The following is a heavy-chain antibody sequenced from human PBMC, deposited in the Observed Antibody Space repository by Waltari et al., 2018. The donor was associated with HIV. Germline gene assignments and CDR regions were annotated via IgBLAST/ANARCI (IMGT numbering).Heavy chain of an antibody. D-gene: IGHD3-22*01. Sequence: QVQLQQWGAGLLTPSETLSLTCAVYGGSFSGYYWSWIRQPPGKGLEWIGEINHSGSTNYNPSLKSRVTISADTSKKQFSLKLSSVTAADTAVYYCVRLYDSSANDAFDIWGQGTMVTVSS. CDR1: GGSFSGYY. V-gene: IGHV4-34*01. CDR3: VRLYDSSANDAFDI. CDR2: INHSGST. J-gene: IGHJ3*02.